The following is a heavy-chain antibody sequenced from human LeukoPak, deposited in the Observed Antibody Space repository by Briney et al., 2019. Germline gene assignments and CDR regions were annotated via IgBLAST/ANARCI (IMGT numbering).Heavy chain of an antibody. CDR3: ARERRGEDIVVVPAARPYYYYYMDV. CDR1: GYTFTGYY. Sequence: ASVKVSCKASGYTFTGYYMHWVRQAPGQGLEWMGWINPNSGGTNYAQKFQGRVTMTRDTSISTAYMELSRLRSDDTAVYYCARERRGEDIVVVPAARPYYYYYMDVWGKGTTVTISS. CDR2: INPNSGGT. D-gene: IGHD2-2*01. V-gene: IGHV1-2*02. J-gene: IGHJ6*03.